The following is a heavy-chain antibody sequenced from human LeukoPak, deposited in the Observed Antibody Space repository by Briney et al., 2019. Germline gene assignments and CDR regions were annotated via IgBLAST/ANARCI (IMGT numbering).Heavy chain of an antibody. D-gene: IGHD6-13*01. CDR1: GFTVSSNY. Sequence: GGSLRLSCAASGFTVSSNYMSWVRQAPGKGLEWVSVIYSGGSTYYADSVKGRFTISRDNSKNTLYLQMNSLRAEDTAVYYCAKDRESSSSWYGWFDPWGQGTLVTVSS. V-gene: IGHV3-66*01. J-gene: IGHJ5*02. CDR3: AKDRESSSSWYGWFDP. CDR2: IYSGGST.